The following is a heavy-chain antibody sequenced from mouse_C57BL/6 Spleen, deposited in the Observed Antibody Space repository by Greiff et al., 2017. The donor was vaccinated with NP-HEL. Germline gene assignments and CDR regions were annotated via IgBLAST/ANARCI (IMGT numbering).Heavy chain of an antibody. CDR2: ISYDGSN. CDR3: ARRDYFYFDY. V-gene: IGHV3-6*01. CDR1: GYSITSGYY. D-gene: IGHD1-1*01. J-gene: IGHJ2*01. Sequence: DVKLQESGPGLVKPSQSLSLTCSVTGYSITSGYYWNWIRQFPGNKLEWMGYISYDGSNNYNPSLKNRISITRDTSKNQFFLKLNSVTTEDTATYYCARRDYFYFDYWGQGTTLTVSS.